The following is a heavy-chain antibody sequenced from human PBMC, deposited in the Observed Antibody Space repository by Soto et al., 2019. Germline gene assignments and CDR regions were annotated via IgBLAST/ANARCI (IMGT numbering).Heavy chain of an antibody. D-gene: IGHD6-13*01. CDR2: ISAYNGNT. Sequence: GASVKVSCKASGYTFTSYGISWVRQAPGQGLEWMGCISAYNGNTNYAQKLQGRVTMTTDTSTSTAYMELRSLRSDDTAMYYSAGEMYDSSWSSVEYFKHWGQGTLVTVSS. V-gene: IGHV1-18*01. J-gene: IGHJ1*01. CDR1: GYTFTSYG. CDR3: AGEMYDSSWSSVEYFKH.